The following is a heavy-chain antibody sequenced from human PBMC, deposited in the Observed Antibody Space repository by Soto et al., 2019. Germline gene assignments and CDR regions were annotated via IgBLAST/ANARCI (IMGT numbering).Heavy chain of an antibody. D-gene: IGHD3-16*01. CDR2: ISYDGSNK. CDR3: ARGRDYLGGDFDY. CDR1: GFTFSNYG. V-gene: IGHV3-30-3*01. J-gene: IGHJ4*02. Sequence: QVQLVESGGGVVQPGRSLRRSCTASGFTFSNYGMHWVRQAPGKGLKWVAVISYDGSNKYYADSVKGRFTISRDNSKNTLYLQMNSLRAEDTAVYYCARGRDYLGGDFDYWGQGTLVTVSS.